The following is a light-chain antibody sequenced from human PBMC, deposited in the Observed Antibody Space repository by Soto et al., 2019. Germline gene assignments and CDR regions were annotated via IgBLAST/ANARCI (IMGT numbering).Light chain of an antibody. Sequence: DIQMTQSPSTLSASVGDRVTITCRASQSISSWLAWYQQKPGKAPKLLIYKASSLESGVPSRFSGSGSGTEFTLTISSLQPDDFATYYVQQYNSYSWTFGQGTKVEIK. CDR2: KAS. CDR3: QQYNSYSWT. V-gene: IGKV1-5*03. CDR1: QSISSW. J-gene: IGKJ1*01.